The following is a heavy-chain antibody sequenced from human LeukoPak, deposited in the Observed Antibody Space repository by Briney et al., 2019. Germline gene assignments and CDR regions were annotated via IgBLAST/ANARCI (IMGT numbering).Heavy chain of an antibody. J-gene: IGHJ6*03. D-gene: IGHD5-18*01. CDR1: GFTFSSYS. CDR2: ISSSSSYI. Sequence: GGSLRLPCAASGFTFSSYSMNWVRQAPGKGLEWVSSISSSSSYIYYADSVKGRFTISRDNAKNSLYLQMNSLRAEDTAVYYCARVTRGYSYGWDYYYMDVWGKGTTVTVSS. V-gene: IGHV3-21*01. CDR3: ARVTRGYSYGWDYYYMDV.